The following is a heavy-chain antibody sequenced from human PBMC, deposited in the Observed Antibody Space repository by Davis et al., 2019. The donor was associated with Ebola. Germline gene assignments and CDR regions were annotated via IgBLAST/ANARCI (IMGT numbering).Heavy chain of an antibody. J-gene: IGHJ6*02. D-gene: IGHD3-3*01. V-gene: IGHV3-74*01. CDR1: GFTFSSYW. Sequence: GESLKISCAASGFTFSSYWMHWVRQAPGKGLVWVSRINSDGSSTSYADSVKGRFTISRDNAKNSLYLQMNSLRAEDTAVYYCARDPSDDFWSGIWGVWGQGTTVTVSS. CDR2: INSDGSST. CDR3: ARDPSDDFWSGIWGV.